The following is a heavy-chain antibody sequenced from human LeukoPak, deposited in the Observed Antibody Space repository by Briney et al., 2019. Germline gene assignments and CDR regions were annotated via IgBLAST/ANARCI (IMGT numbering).Heavy chain of an antibody. Sequence: SETLSLTCTVSGGSISSSSYYWGWIRQPPGKGLEWIGSIYYSGSTYYNPSPKSRVTISVDTSKNQFSLKLSSVTAADTAVYYCARHVRNYDFWSGYYLGYYFDYWGQGTLVTVSS. V-gene: IGHV4-39*01. J-gene: IGHJ4*02. CDR3: ARHVRNYDFWSGYYLGYYFDY. D-gene: IGHD3-3*01. CDR1: GGSISSSSYY. CDR2: IYYSGST.